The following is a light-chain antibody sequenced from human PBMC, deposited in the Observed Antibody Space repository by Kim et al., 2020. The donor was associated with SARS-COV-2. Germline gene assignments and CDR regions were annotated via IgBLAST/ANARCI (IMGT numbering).Light chain of an antibody. CDR2: DAS. V-gene: IGKV3-11*01. Sequence: EIVLTQSPATLSLSPGERATRSCRASQSVSSYSAWYQQKPGPAPRLLIYDASHRATGIPARFSGSGSATDFTLTISSLEPEDFAVYYCQQRSNWPLFGQGTKLEL. J-gene: IGKJ2*01. CDR1: QSVSSY. CDR3: QQRSNWPL.